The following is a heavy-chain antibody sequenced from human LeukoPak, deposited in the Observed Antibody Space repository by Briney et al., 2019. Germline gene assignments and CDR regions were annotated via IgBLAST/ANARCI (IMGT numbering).Heavy chain of an antibody. V-gene: IGHV3-23*01. CDR2: IIGSGGTT. Sequence: GGSLRLSCAASGFSFSNYGMNWVRQVPGKGLEWVSGIIGSGGTTYYADSVKGRFTISRDNSKNTLYLQMNSLRAEDTALYYCAKDINWASFESWGQGTLVTVSS. D-gene: IGHD7-27*01. CDR1: GFSFSNYG. J-gene: IGHJ4*02. CDR3: AKDINWASFES.